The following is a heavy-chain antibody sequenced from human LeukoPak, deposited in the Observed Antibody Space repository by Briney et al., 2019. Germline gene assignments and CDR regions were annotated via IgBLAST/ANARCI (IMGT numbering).Heavy chain of an antibody. CDR2: INLSGST. Sequence: SETLSLTCAVHVGSFSGYYWSWIRQPPGKGLGWIGEINLSGSTNYNPSLKSRVTISVDTSKNQSSLKLSSVTAADTAVYYCARGGGPYDYFWGSYRQHKWFDPWGQGTLVTVSS. CDR1: VGSFSGYY. J-gene: IGHJ5*02. CDR3: ARGGGPYDYFWGSYRQHKWFDP. V-gene: IGHV4-34*01. D-gene: IGHD3-16*02.